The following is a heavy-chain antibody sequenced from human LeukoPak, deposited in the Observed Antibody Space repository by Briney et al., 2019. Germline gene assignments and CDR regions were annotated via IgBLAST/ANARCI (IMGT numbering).Heavy chain of an antibody. CDR3: ARENYYGSGSYGDYFEY. D-gene: IGHD3-10*01. Sequence: RASETLSLTCTVSGYSITNNYYWDWVRQPPGKGLEWIASIYHSGSTYYNPSLKSRVTISVDTSKNQFSLKLRSVTAADTAVYYCARENYYGSGSYGDYFEYWGRGTLVTVSS. V-gene: IGHV4-38-2*02. CDR1: GYSITNNYY. J-gene: IGHJ4*02. CDR2: IYHSGST.